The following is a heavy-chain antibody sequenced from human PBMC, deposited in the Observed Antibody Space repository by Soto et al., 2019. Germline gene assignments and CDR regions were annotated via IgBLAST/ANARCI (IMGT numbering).Heavy chain of an antibody. V-gene: IGHV1-18*01. J-gene: IGHJ6*02. CDR1: GYTFTSYC. CDR2: ISAYNGNT. CDR3: AREAVAAIKGVHYYYGMDV. Sequence: VQLVQSGAEVKKPGASVKVSCKDSGYTFTSYCISWVRQAPRQGLEWMGWISAYNGNTNYPQNLQGRVTMTTDTSTSTAYRVLRSLSSDDTAVYFCAREAVAAIKGVHYYYGMDVCGHGTTVTGSS. D-gene: IGHD6-19*01.